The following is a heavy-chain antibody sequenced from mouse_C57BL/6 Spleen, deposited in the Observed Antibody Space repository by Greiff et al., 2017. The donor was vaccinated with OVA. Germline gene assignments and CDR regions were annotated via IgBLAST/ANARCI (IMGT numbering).Heavy chain of an antibody. D-gene: IGHD1-1*01. CDR1: GFTFSDYG. CDR2: ISSGSSTI. Sequence: EVNLVESGGGLVKPGGSLKLSCAASGFTFSDYGMHWVRQAPEKGLAWVAYISSGSSTIYYADTVKGRFTISRDNAKNTLFLQMTSLRSEDTAMYYCARYGSSYGGFAYWGQGTLVTVSA. CDR3: ARYGSSYGGFAY. J-gene: IGHJ3*01. V-gene: IGHV5-17*01.